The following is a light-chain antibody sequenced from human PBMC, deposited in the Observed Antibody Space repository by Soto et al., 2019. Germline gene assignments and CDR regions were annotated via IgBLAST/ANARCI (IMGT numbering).Light chain of an antibody. CDR1: QGLSSD. CDR3: QQLNSYPIT. Sequence: DIPLTQSPSFLSASVGDRVTITCRASQGLSSDLAWYQQKPGKAPKLLIYAASTLQSGVPSRFSGSGSGTEFTLTIRSLQPEDFATYYCQQLNSYPITFGQGTRLEIK. V-gene: IGKV1-9*01. CDR2: AAS. J-gene: IGKJ5*01.